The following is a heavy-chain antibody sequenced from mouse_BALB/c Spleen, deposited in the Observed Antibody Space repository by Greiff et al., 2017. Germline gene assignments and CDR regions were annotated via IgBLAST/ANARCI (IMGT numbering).Heavy chain of an antibody. Sequence: EVQLQESGPGLVKPSQSLSLTCTVTGYSITSDYAWNWIRQFPGNKLEWMGYISYSGSTSYNPSLKSRISITRDTSKNQFFLQLNSVTTEDTATYYCARYDYYGSTSWFAYWGQGTLVTVSA. CDR1: GYSITSDYA. V-gene: IGHV3-2*02. CDR2: ISYSGST. D-gene: IGHD1-1*01. CDR3: ARYDYYGSTSWFAY. J-gene: IGHJ3*01.